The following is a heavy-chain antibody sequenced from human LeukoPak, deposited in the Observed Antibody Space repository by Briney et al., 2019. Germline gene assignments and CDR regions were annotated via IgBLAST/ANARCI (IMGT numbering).Heavy chain of an antibody. CDR2: IYYSGST. J-gene: IGHJ2*01. CDR3: ARVGYSSGWYEWYFDL. V-gene: IGHV4-39*07. CDR1: GGSISSSSYY. D-gene: IGHD6-19*01. Sequence: SETLSLTCTVSGGSISSSSYYWGWIRQPPGKGLEWIGSIYYSGSTYYNPSLKSRVTISVDTSKNQFSLKLSSVTAADTAVYYCARVGYSSGWYEWYFDLWGRGTLVTVSS.